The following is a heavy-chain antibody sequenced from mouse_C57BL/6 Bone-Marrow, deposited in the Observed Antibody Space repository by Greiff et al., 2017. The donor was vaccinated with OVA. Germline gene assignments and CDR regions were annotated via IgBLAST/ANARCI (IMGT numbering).Heavy chain of an antibody. CDR1: GYAFSSYW. D-gene: IGHD1-1*01. CDR2: IYPGDGDT. V-gene: IGHV1-80*01. Sequence: QVQLQQSGAELVKPGASVKISCKASGYAFSSYWMNWVKQRPGKGLEWIGQIYPGDGDTNYNGKFKGKATLTADKSSSTAYMQLSSLTSEDSAVYFCARALYYYGSSPWFAYWGQGTLSTVSA. J-gene: IGHJ3*01. CDR3: ARALYYYGSSPWFAY.